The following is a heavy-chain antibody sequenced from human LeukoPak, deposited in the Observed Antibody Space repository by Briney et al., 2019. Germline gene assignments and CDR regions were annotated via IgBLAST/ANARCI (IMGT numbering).Heavy chain of an antibody. D-gene: IGHD4-17*01. V-gene: IGHV1-18*01. J-gene: IGHJ4*02. CDR3: ARGPTVTTQTTYYFDY. CDR2: ISAYNGNT. Sequence: ASVTVSCKASGYTFTSYGISWVRQAPGQGLEWMGWISAYNGNTNYAQKLQGRVTMTTDTSTSTAYMELRSLRSDDTAVYYCARGPTVTTQTTYYFDYWGQGTLVTVSS. CDR1: GYTFTSYG.